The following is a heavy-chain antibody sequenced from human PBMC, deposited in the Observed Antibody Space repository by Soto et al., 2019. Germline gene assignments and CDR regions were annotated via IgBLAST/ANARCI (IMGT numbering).Heavy chain of an antibody. CDR3: TTSPDMVVVPTAGHYEAFDV. D-gene: IGHD2-21*01. CDR1: GFTFSHMW. Sequence: EVQLVESGGGLVEPGGSLTLACAASGFTFSHMWMSWVRQGPGKGPEWVGRIKSKSDGGTIDYAAPGRGRFTISRDDSREMVFLQMSSLKVEDTAVYYCTTSPDMVVVPTAGHYEAFDVWGQGTMVTVSP. J-gene: IGHJ3*01. CDR2: IKSKSDGGTI. V-gene: IGHV3-15*01.